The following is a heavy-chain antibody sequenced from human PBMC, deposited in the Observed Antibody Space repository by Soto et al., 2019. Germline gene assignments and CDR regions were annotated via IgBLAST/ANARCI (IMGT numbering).Heavy chain of an antibody. D-gene: IGHD3-10*01. J-gene: IGHJ4*02. CDR1: GDTFSFYT. Sequence: QVQLVQSGAEVKKPGSSVKVSCKASGDTFSFYTINWVRQAPGLGLEWVGRINPILSRSNYAQKFQGRVTRTADKSTSTADMELRSLRFEDTAIYYCATSYGSGYRAFDYWGQGALVTVSS. CDR3: ATSYGSGYRAFDY. CDR2: INPILSRS. V-gene: IGHV1-69*02.